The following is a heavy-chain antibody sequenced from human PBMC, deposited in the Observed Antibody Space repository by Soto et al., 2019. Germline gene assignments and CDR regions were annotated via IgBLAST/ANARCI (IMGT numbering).Heavy chain of an antibody. CDR2: ISAYNGNT. J-gene: IGHJ4*02. V-gene: IGHV1-18*01. Sequence: ASVKGSCNASGYTFTSYFISWVRQVPGQGLEWMGWISAYNGNTNYAQKLQGRVTMTTDTSTSTAYMELRSLRSDDTAVYYCARGERIAALAEHWGQGTLVTVSS. D-gene: IGHD6-6*01. CDR1: GYTFTSYF. CDR3: ARGERIAALAEH.